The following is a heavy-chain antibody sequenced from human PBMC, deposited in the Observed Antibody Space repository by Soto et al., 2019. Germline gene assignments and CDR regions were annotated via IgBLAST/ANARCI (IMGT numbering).Heavy chain of an antibody. CDR3: ARSYCSSTSCSDYDYYGIDV. D-gene: IGHD2-2*01. J-gene: IGHJ6*02. CDR2: ISSSGSTI. Sequence: GGSLRLSCAASGFTFSYYYRSWIRQAPGKGLEWVSYISSSGSTIYYADSLKGRFTISRDNAKNSLYLQMNSLRAEDTAVYYCARSYCSSTSCSDYDYYGIDVWGQGTTVTVSS. V-gene: IGHV3-11*01. CDR1: GFTFSYYY.